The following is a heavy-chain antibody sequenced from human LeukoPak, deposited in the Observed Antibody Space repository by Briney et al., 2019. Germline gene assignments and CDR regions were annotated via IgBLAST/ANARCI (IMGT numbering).Heavy chain of an antibody. CDR3: APRRVAADKGFDY. CDR1: GYTFTDYY. CDR2: MNPNSGGT. V-gene: IGHV1-2*02. Sequence: ASVNVSCKASGYTFTDYYMHWMRQAPGQGPEWMGWMNPNSGGTNYAQKFQGRVTMTRDTSITTAYMELSSLRSDDTAVYYCAPRRVAADKGFDYWGQGTLVTVFS. D-gene: IGHD6-19*01. J-gene: IGHJ4*02.